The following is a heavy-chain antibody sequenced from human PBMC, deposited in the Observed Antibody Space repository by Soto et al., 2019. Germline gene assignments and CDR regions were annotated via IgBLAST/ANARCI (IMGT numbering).Heavy chain of an antibody. CDR3: ASPYSGHGGYYYYGMDV. CDR2: ISSSGSTI. Sequence: LSLTCAVYGGSFSDYYMSWIRQAPGKGLEWVSYISSSGSTIYYADSVKGRFTISRDNAKNSLYLQMNSLRAEDTAVYYCASPYSGHGGYYYYGMDVWGQGTTVTVSS. J-gene: IGHJ6*02. CDR1: GGSFSDYY. V-gene: IGHV3-11*01. D-gene: IGHD1-26*01.